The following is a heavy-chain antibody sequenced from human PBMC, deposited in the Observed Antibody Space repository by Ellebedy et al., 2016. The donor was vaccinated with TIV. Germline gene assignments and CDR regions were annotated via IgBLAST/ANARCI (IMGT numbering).Heavy chain of an antibody. CDR3: TTGTVVTLAGMDV. CDR1: GFTFSNAW. CDR2: IKSKIDGGTT. Sequence: GESLKISCAASGFTFSNAWMNWVRQAPGKGLEWVGRIKSKIDGGTTDYPAPVKGRFTISRDDSKNTMYLQMNSLKTEDTAMNYCTTGTVVTLAGMDVWGQGTMVTVSS. J-gene: IGHJ6*02. D-gene: IGHD4-23*01. V-gene: IGHV3-15*07.